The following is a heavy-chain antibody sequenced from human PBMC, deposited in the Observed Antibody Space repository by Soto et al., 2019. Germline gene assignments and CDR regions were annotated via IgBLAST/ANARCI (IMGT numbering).Heavy chain of an antibody. J-gene: IGHJ4*02. V-gene: IGHV4-34*01. CDR1: VGTVSRSR. CDR2: INYSGST. Sequence: QSISCARRVGTVSRSRWSRFRQTPGKGLEWIGEINYSGSTNYNPSLKSRVTISVDTSKNQFSLKLSSVTAADTAVYYCARVVVVAATLAGLTDYRGQRTLVSVSS. CDR3: ARVVVVAATLAGLTDY. D-gene: IGHD2-15*01.